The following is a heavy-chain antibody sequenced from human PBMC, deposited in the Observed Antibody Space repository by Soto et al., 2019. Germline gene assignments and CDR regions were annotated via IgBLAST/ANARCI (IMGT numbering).Heavy chain of an antibody. J-gene: IGHJ6*02. V-gene: IGHV1-69*12. Sequence: QVQLVQSGAEVKKPGSSVKVSCKASGGTFSSYAISWVRQAPGQGLEWMGGIIPIFGTANYAQKFQGRVTITADESTSTADMELSSLRSEDTAVYYCATPGGAMEEVLGYYYYGMDVWGQGTTVTVSS. CDR1: GGTFSSYA. CDR3: ATPGGAMEEVLGYYYYGMDV. D-gene: IGHD1-26*01. CDR2: IIPIFGTA.